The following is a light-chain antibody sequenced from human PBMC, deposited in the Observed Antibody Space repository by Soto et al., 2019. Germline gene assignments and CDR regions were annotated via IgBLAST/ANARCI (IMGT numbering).Light chain of an antibody. CDR1: QSVFSNSNNKNC. V-gene: IGKV4-1*01. J-gene: IGKJ1*01. CDR3: QHYYSIPWT. CDR2: WAS. Sequence: IVMTQSPDSLAVSLGERATINCKSSQSVFSNSNNKNCLAWYQQKPGQPPRLLIYWASTRESGVPDRFSGSWSGTDFTLTISSLQAEDVAVYYCQHYYSIPWTFGQGTKVDIK.